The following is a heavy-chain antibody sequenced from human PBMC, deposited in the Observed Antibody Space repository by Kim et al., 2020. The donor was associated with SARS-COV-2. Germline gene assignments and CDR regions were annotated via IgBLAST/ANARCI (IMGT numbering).Heavy chain of an antibody. Sequence: ASVKVSCKASGYTFTSYYIHWVRQAPGQGLEWVGRINPSDGSTTYAQNFEGRVAMTRDTSTSTVYMDLTSLRSEDTAMYYCARDLSMLEVGGSTYNWYDVTDSWGQGTPVT. CDR3: ARDLSMLEVGGSTYNWYDVTDS. V-gene: IGHV1-46*01. CDR1: GYTFTSYY. J-gene: IGHJ4*02. CDR2: INPSDGST. D-gene: IGHD1-20*01.